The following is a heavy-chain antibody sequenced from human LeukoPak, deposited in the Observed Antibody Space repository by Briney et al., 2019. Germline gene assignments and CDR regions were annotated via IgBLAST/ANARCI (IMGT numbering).Heavy chain of an antibody. V-gene: IGHV1-2*04. CDR1: GYPFTGYY. D-gene: IGHD6-19*01. Sequence: ASVKVSFKASGYPFTGYYMHWVRPAPGQGVGWMGWINPNSGGTNYAQKFQGWVTMTRDTSISTAYMELSRLRSDDTAVYYCARGLDSSGWPPFDYWGQGTLVTVSS. J-gene: IGHJ4*02. CDR3: ARGLDSSGWPPFDY. CDR2: INPNSGGT.